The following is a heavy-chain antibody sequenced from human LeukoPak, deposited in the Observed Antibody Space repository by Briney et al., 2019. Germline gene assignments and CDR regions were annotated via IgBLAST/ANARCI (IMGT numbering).Heavy chain of an antibody. Sequence: PETLSLTCTVSGGSISTYYWSWIRQPPGKRLEWIGYIYYIGSTNYNPSLKSRVTISVDTSKNQFSLKLRSVTAADTAVYYCARVPGGGTAADWGQGTMVTVSS. CDR3: ARVPGGGTAAD. J-gene: IGHJ3*01. V-gene: IGHV4-59*01. D-gene: IGHD1-7*01. CDR2: IYYIGST. CDR1: GGSISTYY.